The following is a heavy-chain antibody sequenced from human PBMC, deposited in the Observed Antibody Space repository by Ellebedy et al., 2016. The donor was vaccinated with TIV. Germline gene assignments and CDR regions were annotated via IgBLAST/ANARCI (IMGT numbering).Heavy chain of an antibody. V-gene: IGHV3-23*01. CDR3: AKNVGHWNDDHFYYYMDV. D-gene: IGHD1-1*01. Sequence: GESLRLSXAASGFTFSSYAMSWVRQAPGKGLEWVSAISGSGGSTYYADSVKGRFTISRDNSKNTLYLQMNSLRAEDTAVYYCAKNVGHWNDDHFYYYMDVWGKGTTVTVSS. CDR2: ISGSGGST. CDR1: GFTFSSYA. J-gene: IGHJ6*03.